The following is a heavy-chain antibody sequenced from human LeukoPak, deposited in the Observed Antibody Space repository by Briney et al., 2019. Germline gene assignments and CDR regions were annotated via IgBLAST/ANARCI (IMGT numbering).Heavy chain of an antibody. CDR3: ARSPDDYVWGSYRHTMDV. J-gene: IGHJ6*02. Sequence: SETLSLTCAVYGGSFSGYYWSWIRQPPGKGLEWIGEINHSGSTNYNPSLKSRVTISVDTSKNHFSLKLSSVTAADTAVYYCARSPDDYVWGSYRHTMDVWGQGTTVTVSS. D-gene: IGHD3-16*02. CDR1: GGSFSGYY. CDR2: INHSGST. V-gene: IGHV4-34*01.